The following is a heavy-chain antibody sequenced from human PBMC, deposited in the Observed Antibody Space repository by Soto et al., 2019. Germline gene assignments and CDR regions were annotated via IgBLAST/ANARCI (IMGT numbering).Heavy chain of an antibody. Sequence: PSETLSLTCTVSGGSISSYYWSWIRQPPGKGLEWIGYIYYSGSTNYNPSLKSRVTISVDTSKNQFSLKLSSVTAADTAVYYCARSSPMLLYYFDYWGQGTLVTVSS. J-gene: IGHJ4*02. CDR2: IYYSGST. V-gene: IGHV4-59*01. CDR1: GGSISSYY. D-gene: IGHD2-8*01. CDR3: ARSSPMLLYYFDY.